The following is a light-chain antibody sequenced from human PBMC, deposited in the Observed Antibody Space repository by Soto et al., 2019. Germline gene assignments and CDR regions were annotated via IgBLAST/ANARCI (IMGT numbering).Light chain of an antibody. J-gene: IGLJ2*01. Sequence: SYELTQPPSVSVAPGKTASISCGGNDIGSKGVHWYQQKPGQAPVLVIYSDTDLPPVITERFSGSNSANLATLTISRVEAGDEADDYCQVLDSGSAHVVFGGGTKVTVL. CDR1: DIGSKG. CDR3: QVLDSGSAHVV. CDR2: SDT. V-gene: IGLV3-21*01.